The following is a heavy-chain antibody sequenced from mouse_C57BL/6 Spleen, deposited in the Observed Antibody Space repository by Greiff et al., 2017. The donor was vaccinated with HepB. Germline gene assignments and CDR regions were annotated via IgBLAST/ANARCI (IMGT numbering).Heavy chain of an antibody. CDR3: ARDYGKNYYAMDY. J-gene: IGHJ4*01. V-gene: IGHV3-6*01. D-gene: IGHD2-1*01. Sequence: EVKLMESGPGLVKPSQSLSLTCSVTGYSITSGYYWNWIRQFPGNKLEWMGYISYDGSNNYNPSLKNRISITRDTSKNQFFLKLNSVTTEDTATYYCARDYGKNYYAMDYWGQGTSVTVSS. CDR1: GYSITSGYY. CDR2: ISYDGSN.